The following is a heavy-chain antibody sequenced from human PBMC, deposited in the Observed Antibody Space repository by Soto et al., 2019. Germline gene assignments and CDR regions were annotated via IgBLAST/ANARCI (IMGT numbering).Heavy chain of an antibody. CDR3: ARDSGRRYCSGGSCYTGYYYYMDV. D-gene: IGHD2-15*01. Sequence: PGGSLRLSCAASGFTFSSYAMHWVRQAPGKGLEYVSAISSNGGSTYYANSVKGRFTISRDNSKNTLYLQMGSLRAEDMAVYYCARDSGRRYCSGGSCYTGYYYYMDVWGKGTTVTVSS. CDR1: GFTFSSYA. J-gene: IGHJ6*03. CDR2: ISSNGGST. V-gene: IGHV3-64*01.